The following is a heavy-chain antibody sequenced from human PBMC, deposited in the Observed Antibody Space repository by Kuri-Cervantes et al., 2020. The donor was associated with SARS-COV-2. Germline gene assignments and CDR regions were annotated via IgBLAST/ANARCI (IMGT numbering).Heavy chain of an antibody. CDR1: GYTFTNYF. CDR2: IDPSGGST. CDR3: ARGGRASRFMFEY. V-gene: IGHV1-46*01. D-gene: IGHD3-16*01. J-gene: IGHJ4*02. Sequence: ASVKVSSKASGYTFTNYFMHWVRQAPGQGLEWMGIIDPSGGSTNYAQNFQGRVTMTRDTSTSTVYMELSSLRSEDTAVYYCARGGRASRFMFEYWGQGTLVTVSS.